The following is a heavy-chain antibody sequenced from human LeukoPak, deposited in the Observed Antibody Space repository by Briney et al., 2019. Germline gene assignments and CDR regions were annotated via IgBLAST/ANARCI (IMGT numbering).Heavy chain of an antibody. J-gene: IGHJ4*02. V-gene: IGHV3-23*01. Sequence: GGSLRLSCAASGFTVSSNYMSWVRQAPGKGLEWVSAISGSGGNTYYADSVKGRFTISRDNSKNTLYLQMNGLGAEDTAVYYCARELNGYGYYFFDYWGPGTLVTVSS. CDR1: GFTVSSNY. CDR3: ARELNGYGYYFFDY. D-gene: IGHD3-16*01. CDR2: ISGSGGNT.